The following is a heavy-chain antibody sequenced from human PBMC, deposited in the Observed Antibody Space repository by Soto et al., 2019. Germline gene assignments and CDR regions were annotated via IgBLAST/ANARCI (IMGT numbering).Heavy chain of an antibody. J-gene: IGHJ4*02. CDR2: ISYDGSNK. CDR3: ARDMGDPPRDY. V-gene: IGHV3-30-3*01. CDR1: GFTFSSYA. Sequence: GGSLRLSCAASGFTFSSYAMHWVRQAPGKGLEWVAVISYDGSNKYYADSVKGRFTISRDNSKNTLYLQMNSLRAEDTAVYYCARDMGDPPRDYWGQGTLVTVSS. D-gene: IGHD3-16*01.